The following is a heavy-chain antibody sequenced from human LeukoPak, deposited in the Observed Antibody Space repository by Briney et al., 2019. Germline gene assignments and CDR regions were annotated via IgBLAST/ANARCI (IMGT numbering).Heavy chain of an antibody. V-gene: IGHV7-4-1*02. D-gene: IGHD6-19*01. CDR3: AGGGSGWYGGVYYFDY. CDR2: INTNTGNP. CDR1: GYTFTSYA. J-gene: IGHJ4*02. Sequence: ASVKVSCKGSGYTFTSYAMNWVRQAPGQGLEWMGWINTNTGNPTYAQGFTGRFVFSLDTSVSTAYLQISSLKAEDTAVYYCAGGGSGWYGGVYYFDYWGQGTLVTVSS.